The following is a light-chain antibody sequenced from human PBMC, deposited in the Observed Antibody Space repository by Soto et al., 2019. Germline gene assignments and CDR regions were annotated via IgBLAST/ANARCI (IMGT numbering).Light chain of an antibody. CDR3: QSYDSSLSGDV. Sequence: QLVLTQPPSVSGAPGQRVTISCTGSSSNIGAGYDVHWYQQLPGTAPKLLIYGNSNRPSGVPDRFSGSKSGTSASLAITGLQAEDEADYYCQSYDSSLSGDVFGTGTKLTVL. J-gene: IGLJ1*01. V-gene: IGLV1-40*01. CDR1: SSNIGAGYD. CDR2: GNS.